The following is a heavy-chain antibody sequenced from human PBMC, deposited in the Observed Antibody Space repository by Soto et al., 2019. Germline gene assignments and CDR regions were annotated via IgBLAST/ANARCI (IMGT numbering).Heavy chain of an antibody. D-gene: IGHD6-13*01. J-gene: IGHJ6*02. CDR1: GFTFSNYA. CDR2: ISYDGSNN. Sequence: PGGSLRLSCAASGFTFSNYAMYWVRQAPGKGLEWVALISYDGSNNYYADSVKGRFTISRHNSKNTLYLQMNSLRAEDTAVYYCARGSSWRYYYYGMDVWGQGTTVTVSS. CDR3: ARGSSWRYYYYGMDV. V-gene: IGHV3-30*14.